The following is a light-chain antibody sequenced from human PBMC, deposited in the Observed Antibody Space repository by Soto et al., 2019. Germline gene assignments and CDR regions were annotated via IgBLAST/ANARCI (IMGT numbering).Light chain of an antibody. V-gene: IGLV2-14*01. J-gene: IGLJ1*01. Sequence: QSALTQPASVSGSPGQSITISCTGTSSDVGGYNYVSWYQQHPGKAPKLMIYDVSNRPSGVSNRFSGSKSGNTASLTISGLQAEDEAHYYRSSYTSSSTYVFGTGTKVTVL. CDR3: SSYTSSSTYV. CDR1: SSDVGGYNY. CDR2: DVS.